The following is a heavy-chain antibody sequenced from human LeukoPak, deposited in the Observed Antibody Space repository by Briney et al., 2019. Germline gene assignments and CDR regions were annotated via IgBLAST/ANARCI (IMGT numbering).Heavy chain of an antibody. CDR3: AKSGYGDYYFDY. CDR2: IYSGGST. Sequence: TGGSLRLSCAASGFTVSSNYMSWVRQAPGKGLEWVSVIYSGGSTYYADSVKGRFTISRDNSKNTLYLQMNSLRAEDTAVYYCAKSGYGDYYFDYWGQGTLATVSS. D-gene: IGHD4-17*01. CDR1: GFTVSSNY. V-gene: IGHV3-53*01. J-gene: IGHJ4*02.